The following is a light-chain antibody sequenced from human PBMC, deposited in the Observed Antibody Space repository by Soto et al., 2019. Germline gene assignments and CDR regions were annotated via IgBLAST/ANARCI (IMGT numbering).Light chain of an antibody. CDR2: DVT. CDR1: SSDVGGYNA. CDR3: ASFASDGAYV. Sequence: QSALTQPASVSGSPGQSITISCTGTSSDVGGYNAGSWYQHHPDEAPKLMIYDVTHRPSGASTRFSGSKSGNTVSLTISGLQAEDEADYYCASFASDGAYVFGTGTKLTVL. V-gene: IGLV2-14*03. J-gene: IGLJ1*01.